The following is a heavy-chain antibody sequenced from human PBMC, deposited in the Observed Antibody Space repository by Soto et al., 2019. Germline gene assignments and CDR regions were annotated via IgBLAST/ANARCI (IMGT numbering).Heavy chain of an antibody. V-gene: IGHV1-18*01. J-gene: IGHJ4*02. D-gene: IGHD1-26*01. CDR3: ARDLGGSDYAPVDY. CDR2: ISAYNGNT. CDR1: GYTFTSYG. Sequence: QVQRVQSGAEVKKPGASVKVSCKASGYTFTSYGISWVRQAPEQGLEWMGWISAYNGNTKYAQKFQGRVTMTTDTSTSTAYMELRSLRSDDTAVYYCARDLGGSDYAPVDYWGQGTLVTVSS.